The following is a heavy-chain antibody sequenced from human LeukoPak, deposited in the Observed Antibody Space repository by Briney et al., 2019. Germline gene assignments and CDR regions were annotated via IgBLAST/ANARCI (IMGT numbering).Heavy chain of an antibody. Sequence: PGGSLRLSCAASGFTFSGSAMHWVRQASGKGLEWVGRIRSKANSYATAYAASVKGRFTISRDDSKNTAYLQMNSLKTEDTAVYYCAREYYDSSGYYEGTTDYWGQGTLVTVSS. J-gene: IGHJ4*02. CDR1: GFTFSGSA. CDR2: IRSKANSYAT. D-gene: IGHD3-22*01. CDR3: AREYYDSSGYYEGTTDY. V-gene: IGHV3-73*01.